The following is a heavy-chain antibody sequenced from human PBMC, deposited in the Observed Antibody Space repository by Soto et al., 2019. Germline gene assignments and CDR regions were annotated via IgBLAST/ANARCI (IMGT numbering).Heavy chain of an antibody. CDR2: ISGSGGST. V-gene: IGHV3-23*01. J-gene: IGHJ4*02. CDR3: AKDLYSGYDLFDY. D-gene: IGHD5-12*01. Sequence: GGSLRLSCAASGFTFSSYAMSWVRQAPGKGLEWVSAISGSGGSTYYADSVKGWFTISRDNSKNTLYLQMNSLRAEDTAVYYCAKDLYSGYDLFDYWGQGTLVTVSS. CDR1: GFTFSSYA.